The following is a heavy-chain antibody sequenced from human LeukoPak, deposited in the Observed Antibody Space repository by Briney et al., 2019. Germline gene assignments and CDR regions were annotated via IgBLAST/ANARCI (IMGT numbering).Heavy chain of an antibody. D-gene: IGHD6-19*01. CDR2: IKRKTDGGTT. CDR3: TTGYIAVAGTAY. J-gene: IGHJ4*02. V-gene: IGHV3-15*01. Sequence: GGSLRLSCAASGFTFNNAWMSWVRQAPGKGLEWVGRIKRKTDGGTTDYAAPVKGRFTISRDDSKNMLYLQMNSLKTEDTAVYYCTTGYIAVAGTAYWGQGTLVTVSS. CDR1: GFTFNNAW.